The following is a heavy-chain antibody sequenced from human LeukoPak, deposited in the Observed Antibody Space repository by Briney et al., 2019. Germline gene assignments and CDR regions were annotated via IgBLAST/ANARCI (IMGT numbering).Heavy chain of an antibody. D-gene: IGHD3-16*02. Sequence: GGSLRLSCAASGFTVSSNYMSWVRQAPGKGLEWVSVIFSGGSTYYADSVKGRFTISRDNSKNTLYLQMNSLRAEDTAVYYCAVMITFGGVIVESYGMDVWGQGTTVTVSS. CDR2: IFSGGST. V-gene: IGHV3-53*01. CDR1: GFTVSSNY. CDR3: AVMITFGGVIVESYGMDV. J-gene: IGHJ6*02.